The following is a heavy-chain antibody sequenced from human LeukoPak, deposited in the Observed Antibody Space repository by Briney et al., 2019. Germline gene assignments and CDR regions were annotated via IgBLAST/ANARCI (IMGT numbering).Heavy chain of an antibody. CDR1: GGSISSYY. CDR3: ARSPLDYGVSRMDV. Sequence: PSETLSLTCTVSGGSISSYYWSWIRQPPGKGLEWIGYIYYSGSTNYNPSLKSRVTISVDTSKNQFSLKLSSVTAADTAVYYCARSPLDYGVSRMDVWGQGTTVTVSS. J-gene: IGHJ6*02. CDR2: IYYSGST. D-gene: IGHD4/OR15-4a*01. V-gene: IGHV4-59*01.